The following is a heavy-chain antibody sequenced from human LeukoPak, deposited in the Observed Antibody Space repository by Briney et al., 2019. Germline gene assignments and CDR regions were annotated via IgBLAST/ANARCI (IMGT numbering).Heavy chain of an antibody. D-gene: IGHD3-16*01. Sequence: SETLSLTCTVSGGSISSSSYYRSWIRQPPGKGLEWIAYIFYTGGTSSNPSLKSRVTISEDTSKNQISLKLSSVTAADTAVYYCARLKLGAYFDLWGRGTLVTVSS. V-gene: IGHV4-61*05. CDR2: IFYTGGT. J-gene: IGHJ2*01. CDR3: ARLKLGAYFDL. CDR1: GGSISSSSYY.